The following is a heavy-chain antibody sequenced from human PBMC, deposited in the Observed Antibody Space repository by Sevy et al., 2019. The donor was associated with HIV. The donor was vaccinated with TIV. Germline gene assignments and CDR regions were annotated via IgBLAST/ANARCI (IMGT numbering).Heavy chain of an antibody. D-gene: IGHD3-10*01. V-gene: IGHV4-34*01. Sequence: SETLSLTCAVYGGSFSGYYWSWIRQPPGKGLEWIWEINHSGSTNYNPSLKSRVTISVDTSKNQFSLKLSSVTAADTAVYYCARGRLLWFGELMAPDNWFDPWGQGTLVTVSS. CDR3: ARGRLLWFGELMAPDNWFDP. CDR1: GGSFSGYY. CDR2: INHSGST. J-gene: IGHJ5*02.